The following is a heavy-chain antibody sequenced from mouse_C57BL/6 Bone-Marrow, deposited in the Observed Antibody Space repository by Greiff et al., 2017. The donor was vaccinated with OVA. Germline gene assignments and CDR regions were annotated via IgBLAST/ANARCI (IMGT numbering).Heavy chain of an antibody. J-gene: IGHJ1*03. CDR3: ARDRGGWYFDV. V-gene: IGHV5-16*01. Sequence: EVKLVESEGGLVQPGSSMKLSCTASGFTFSDYYMAWVRQVPEKGLEWVANINYDGSSTYYLDSLKSRFIISRDNAKNILYLQMSSLKSEDTATYYCARDRGGWYFDVWGTGTTVTVSS. CDR1: GFTFSDYY. D-gene: IGHD3-1*01. CDR2: INYDGSST.